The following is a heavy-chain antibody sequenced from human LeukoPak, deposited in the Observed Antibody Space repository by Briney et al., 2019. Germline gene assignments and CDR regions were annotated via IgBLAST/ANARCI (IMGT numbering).Heavy chain of an antibody. D-gene: IGHD2-15*01. J-gene: IGHJ3*02. CDR3: ARENLLGTHGAFDI. Sequence: PGGSLRLSCAASGFTFDDYGMSWVRQAPGKGLEWVSGINWNGGSTGYADSVKGRFTISRDNAKNSLYLQMNSLRAEDTALYHCARENLLGTHGAFDIWGQGTMVTVSS. CDR2: INWNGGST. V-gene: IGHV3-20*01. CDR1: GFTFDDYG.